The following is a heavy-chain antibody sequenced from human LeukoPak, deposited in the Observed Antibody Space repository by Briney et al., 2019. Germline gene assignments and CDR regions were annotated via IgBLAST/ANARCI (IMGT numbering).Heavy chain of an antibody. V-gene: IGHV4-39*01. CDR1: GDSLGNSNYY. Sequence: SETLSLTCTVSGDSLGNSNYYWAWVRQPPGRGLEWLGSTFNGGSTYYNPSLKSRLTISVDTSKNQFSLNQHSVTAADTATYYCARRGITYSSSFFAYWGQGTLVTVSS. CDR2: TFNGGST. CDR3: ARRGITYSSSFFAY. D-gene: IGHD6-13*01. J-gene: IGHJ4*02.